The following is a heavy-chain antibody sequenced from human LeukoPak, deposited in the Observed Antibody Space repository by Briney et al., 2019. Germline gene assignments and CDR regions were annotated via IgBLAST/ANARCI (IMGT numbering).Heavy chain of an antibody. CDR2: IYFSGST. J-gene: IGHJ4*02. V-gene: IGHV4-31*03. D-gene: IGHD4-17*01. CDR1: GDSISSGGYY. Sequence: ASETLSLTCTVSGDSISSGGYYWSWIRQHPGKGLEWIGYIYFSGSTYYNPSLKSRVTILLDTSKSQFSLRLSSVTAADTAVYYCARSDYGDHDFDYWGQGTLVTVSS. CDR3: ARSDYGDHDFDY.